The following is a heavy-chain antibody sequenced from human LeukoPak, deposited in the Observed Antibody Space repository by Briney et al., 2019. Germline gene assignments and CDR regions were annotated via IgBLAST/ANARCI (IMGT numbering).Heavy chain of an antibody. D-gene: IGHD4-11*01. CDR1: GFTFSSYA. CDR3: ARGPDYPWYYFDY. CDR2: ISSNGGST. V-gene: IGHV3-64*01. J-gene: IGHJ4*02. Sequence: GGSLRLSCAASGFTFSSYAMHWVRQSPGKGLEYVSAISSNGGSTYYANSVKGRFTISRDNSKNTLYLQMGSLRAEDMAVYYCARGPDYPWYYFDYWGQGTLVTVSS.